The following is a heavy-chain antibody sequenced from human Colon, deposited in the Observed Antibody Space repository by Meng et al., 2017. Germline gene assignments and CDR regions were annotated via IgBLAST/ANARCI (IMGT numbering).Heavy chain of an antibody. CDR2: IYRSGST. D-gene: IGHD3-22*01. J-gene: IGHJ4*01. Sequence: GSLRLSCTVSDYSISSGYFWGWIRQPPGKGREWLGHIYRSGSTYYNPSLMRRVTISVDTSKNQFSLTLSSVTAADTAVYYCARQSPDYYDSSGSDDWGQGTLVTVSS. V-gene: IGHV4-38-2*02. CDR3: ARQSPDYYDSSGSDD. CDR1: DYSISSGYF.